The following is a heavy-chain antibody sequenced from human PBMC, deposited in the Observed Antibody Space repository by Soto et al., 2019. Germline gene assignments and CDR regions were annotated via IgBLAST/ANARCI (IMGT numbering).Heavy chain of an antibody. Sequence: EVQLVESGGGLVKPGGSLRLSCAASGFTFSSYSMNWVRQAPGKGLEWVSAISGSGGSTYYADSVKGRFTISRDNSKNTLYLQMNSLRAEDTAVYYCAKDWGYCSGGSCYSFDYWGQGTLVTVSS. D-gene: IGHD2-15*01. CDR1: GFTFSSYS. CDR2: ISGSGGST. V-gene: IGHV3-23*04. CDR3: AKDWGYCSGGSCYSFDY. J-gene: IGHJ4*02.